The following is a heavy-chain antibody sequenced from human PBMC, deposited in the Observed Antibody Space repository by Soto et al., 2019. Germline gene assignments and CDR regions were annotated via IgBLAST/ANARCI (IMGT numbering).Heavy chain of an antibody. V-gene: IGHV6-1*01. CDR2: TYYRSKWYN. CDR1: GDSVSSNSAA. J-gene: IGHJ4*02. D-gene: IGHD5-12*01. Sequence: PSQTLSLTCAVSGDSVSSNSAAWNWIRQSPSRGLEWLGRTYYRSKWYNDYAVSVKSRITINPDTSKNQFSLQLNSVTPEDTAVYYCARDVPFSGHEGFDYWGQGTLVTVSS. CDR3: ARDVPFSGHEGFDY.